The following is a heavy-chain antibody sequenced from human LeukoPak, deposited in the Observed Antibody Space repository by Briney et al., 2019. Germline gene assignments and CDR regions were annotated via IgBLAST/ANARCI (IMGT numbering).Heavy chain of an antibody. CDR2: ISYDGSNK. V-gene: IGHV3-30*18. D-gene: IGHD1-26*01. CDR3: AKWESNLDY. CDR1: GFTFSSYG. J-gene: IGHJ4*02. Sequence: PGRSLRLSCAASGFTFSSYGMHWVRQAPGKGLEWVAVISYDGSNKYYADSVKGRFTISRDNSKNTLYLQMNSLRAEDTAVYYRAKWESNLDYWGQGTLGTVSA.